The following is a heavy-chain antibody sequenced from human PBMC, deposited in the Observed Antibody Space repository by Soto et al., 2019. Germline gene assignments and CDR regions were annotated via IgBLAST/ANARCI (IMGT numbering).Heavy chain of an antibody. CDR1: GGTHNNYA. J-gene: IGHJ6*02. CDR2: IIPIFATV. Sequence: QVQLLQSGSEVRKPGSSVKVSSKASGGTHNNYAFTWVRQARGQGLEWVGGIIPIFATVVYAQRFEGRVTISADKSTSTAYMELTNLSCDDTAVYYCTIWWEAVRYQSYVLEVWGQGTAITVSS. D-gene: IGHD1-26*01. CDR3: TIWWEAVRYQSYVLEV. V-gene: IGHV1-69*06.